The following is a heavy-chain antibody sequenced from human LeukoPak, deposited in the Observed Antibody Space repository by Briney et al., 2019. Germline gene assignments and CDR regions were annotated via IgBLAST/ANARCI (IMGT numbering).Heavy chain of an antibody. D-gene: IGHD2-21*01. Sequence: SETLSLTCTVSGGSISSSSYYWGWIRQPPGKGLEWIGSIYYSGSTYYNTSLKSRVTISVDTSKNQFSLKLSSVTAADTAVYYCARPVSAYCGGDCSDYWGQGTLVTVSS. CDR3: ARPVSAYCGGDCSDY. CDR2: IYYSGST. J-gene: IGHJ4*02. CDR1: GGSISSSSYY. V-gene: IGHV4-39*01.